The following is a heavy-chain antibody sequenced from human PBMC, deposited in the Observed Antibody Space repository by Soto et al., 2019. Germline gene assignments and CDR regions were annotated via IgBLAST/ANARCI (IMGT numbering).Heavy chain of an antibody. CDR2: ISSDGSIK. D-gene: IGHD3-16*01. J-gene: IGHJ4*02. Sequence: PGGSLRLSCAASGFTFSDYYMSWIRQAPGKGLEWVSFISSDGSIKYYSDSVKGRFTISRDNSKNTLFLQMNSLRAEDTAVYYCARDDGGGGNSYYFDCWGQGTLVTVSS. CDR3: ARDDGGGGNSYYFDC. CDR1: GFTFSDYY. V-gene: IGHV3-11*04.